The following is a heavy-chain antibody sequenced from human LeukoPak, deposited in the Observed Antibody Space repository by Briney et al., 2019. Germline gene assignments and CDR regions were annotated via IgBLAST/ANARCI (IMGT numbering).Heavy chain of an antibody. J-gene: IGHJ4*02. CDR3: ATDSYVSGSYYRLFY. CDR1: GFTFSSYA. CDR2: INGSGDRT. Sequence: GGSLRLSCAASGFTFSSYAMSWVRQAPGKGLEWVSDINGSGDRTYYADSVKGRFTISRDNAKNTLYLQMNNLRAEDTAIYYCATDSYVSGSYYRLFYWGQGTLVTVSS. V-gene: IGHV3-23*01. D-gene: IGHD3-10*01.